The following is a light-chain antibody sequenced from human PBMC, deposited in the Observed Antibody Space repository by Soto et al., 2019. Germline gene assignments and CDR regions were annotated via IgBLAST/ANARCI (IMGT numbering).Light chain of an antibody. CDR2: GAS. V-gene: IGKV3-20*01. J-gene: IGKJ5*01. Sequence: EIVLTQSPGTLSLSPRERATLSCRASQSVSNNHLAWYQQKPGQAPRLLIYGASRRATGIPDRFSGSGSGTEFTLTISRLEPEDFAVYYCQQYGRSTYTFGQGTRLEIK. CDR1: QSVSNNH. CDR3: QQYGRSTYT.